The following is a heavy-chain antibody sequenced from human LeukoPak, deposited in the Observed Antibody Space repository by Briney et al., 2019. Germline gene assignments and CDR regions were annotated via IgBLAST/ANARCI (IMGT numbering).Heavy chain of an antibody. CDR1: Y. Sequence: YWXWIRQPPGKGLEWIGEINHSGSTNYNPSLTSRVTISVDTSKNQLSLKLSSLTAADTAVYYCARHEYSGSYYGLSWFDPWGQGTLVTVSS. CDR2: INHSGST. J-gene: IGHJ5*02. V-gene: IGHV4-34*01. D-gene: IGHD1-26*01. CDR3: ARHEYSGSYYGLSWFDP.